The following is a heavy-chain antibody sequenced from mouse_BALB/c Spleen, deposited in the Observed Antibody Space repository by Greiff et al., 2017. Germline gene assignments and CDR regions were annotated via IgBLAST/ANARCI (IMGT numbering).Heavy chain of an antibody. V-gene: IGHV5-12-1*01. Sequence: DVMLVESGGGLVKPGGSLKLSCAASGFAFSSYDMPWVRQTPEKRLEWVAYISSGGGSTYYPDTVKGRFTISRDNAKNTLYLQMSSLKSEDTAMYYCARHGYDYALDYWGQGTSVTVSS. CDR1: GFAFSSYD. J-gene: IGHJ4*01. D-gene: IGHD1-1*02. CDR2: ISSGGGST. CDR3: ARHGYDYALDY.